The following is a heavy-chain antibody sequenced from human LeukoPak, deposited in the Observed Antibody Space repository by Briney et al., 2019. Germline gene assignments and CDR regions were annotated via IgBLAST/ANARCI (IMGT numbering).Heavy chain of an antibody. CDR3: AREEADGSGWFDY. CDR1: GGSISSSNW. Sequence: PSETLSLTCAVSGGSISSSNWWSWVRQPPGKGLEWVGEIYHSGSTNYNPSLKSRVTISVDKSKNQFSLKLSSVTAADTAVYYCAREEADGSGWFDYWGQGTLVTVSS. V-gene: IGHV4-4*02. CDR2: IYHSGST. J-gene: IGHJ4*02. D-gene: IGHD3-22*01.